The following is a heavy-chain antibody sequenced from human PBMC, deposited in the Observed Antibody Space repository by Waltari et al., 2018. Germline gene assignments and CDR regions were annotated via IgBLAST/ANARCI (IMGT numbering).Heavy chain of an antibody. CDR1: GYTFTGSY. J-gene: IGHJ5*02. V-gene: IGHV1-2*06. D-gene: IGHD3-22*01. Sequence: QVQLVQSGAAVKKPGASVKVSCTASGYTFTGSYMHWVRQAPGQGLEWMGRINPNSGGTNYAQKFQGRVTMTRDTSISTAYMELSRLRSDDTAVYYCARASYDSSGYGWFDPWGQGTLVTVSS. CDR2: INPNSGGT. CDR3: ARASYDSSGYGWFDP.